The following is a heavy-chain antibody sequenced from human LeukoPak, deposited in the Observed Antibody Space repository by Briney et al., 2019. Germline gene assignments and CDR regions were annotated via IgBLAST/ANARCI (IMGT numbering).Heavy chain of an antibody. CDR1: GGSISSYY. J-gene: IGHJ4*02. Sequence: SETLSLTRIVPGGSISSYYWSWIRPPPGKGLGWIGYIYYSGSTHYNPSLKSRVTISVDTSKNQFSLKLSSVTAADTAVYYCARGYSSSYYYFDYWGQGTLVTVSS. CDR2: IYYSGST. D-gene: IGHD6-13*01. V-gene: IGHV4-59*01. CDR3: ARGYSSSYYYFDY.